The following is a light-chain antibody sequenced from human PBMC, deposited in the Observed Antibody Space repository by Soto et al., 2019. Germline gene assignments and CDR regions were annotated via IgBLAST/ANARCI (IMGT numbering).Light chain of an antibody. CDR1: QSISSW. J-gene: IGKJ2*01. V-gene: IGKV1-5*03. Sequence: DIQMTQSPSTLSASVGDRVTITCRASQSISSWLAWYQQKPGKAPKLLIYKASSLESGVPSRFSGSGSGTEFTLTISSLQPDDFATYYGQQYNKGYTFGQGTKLEIK. CDR3: QQYNKGYT. CDR2: KAS.